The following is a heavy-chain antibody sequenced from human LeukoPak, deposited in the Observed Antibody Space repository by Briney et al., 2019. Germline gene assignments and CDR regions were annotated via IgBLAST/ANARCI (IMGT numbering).Heavy chain of an antibody. CDR1: GYSVASCG. Sequence: ASVKIAFKASGYSVASCGIMWVGQAPGHGLEWMGWDSIYTNSTNYAQKLQGRVTMTTDTSTSTADMELRSLRSDDTAVYYCARDRGRQLGLQHYYYYYGMDVWDQGTTVTVSS. CDR3: ARDRGRQLGLQHYYYYYGMDV. J-gene: IGHJ6*02. V-gene: IGHV1-18*01. D-gene: IGHD1-7*01. CDR2: DSIYTNST.